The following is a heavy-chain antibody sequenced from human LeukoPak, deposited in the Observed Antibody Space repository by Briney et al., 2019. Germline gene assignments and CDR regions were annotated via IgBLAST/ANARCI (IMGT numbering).Heavy chain of an antibody. V-gene: IGHV5-51*01. CDR2: IYPGDSDT. CDR3: ARSGVTTDWYFDL. Sequence: GESLKISCQGSGYSFTSYWIGWLRQMPGKGLEWMGIIYPGDSDTRYSPSFQGQVTISADKSISTAYLQWSSLKASDTAMYYCARSGVTTDWYFDLWGRGTLVTVSS. CDR1: GYSFTSYW. D-gene: IGHD4-11*01. J-gene: IGHJ2*01.